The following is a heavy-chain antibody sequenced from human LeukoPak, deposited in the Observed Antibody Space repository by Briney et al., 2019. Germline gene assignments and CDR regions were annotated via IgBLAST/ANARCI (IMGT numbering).Heavy chain of an antibody. J-gene: IGHJ4*02. D-gene: IGHD5-24*01. CDR1: GGSISSYY. CDR3: ASTPEVDGYNSGFDY. CDR2: IYTSGST. Sequence: SETLSLTCTVSGGSISSYYWSWIRQPPGKGLEWVGYIYTSGSTNYNPYLKSRVTISVDTSKNQFSLKLSSVTAADTAVYYCASTPEVDGYNSGFDYWGQGTLVTVSS. V-gene: IGHV4-4*09.